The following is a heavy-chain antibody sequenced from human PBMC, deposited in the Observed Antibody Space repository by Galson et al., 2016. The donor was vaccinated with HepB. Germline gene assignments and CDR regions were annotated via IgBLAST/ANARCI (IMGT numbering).Heavy chain of an antibody. Sequence: SETLSLTCTVSGDSISSSGFYWGWIRQSPGKGLEWIGSISYSGSTYYNPSLKSRVTIAVDTSKRQFSLKLNSVTAADTAVYYCARYYGGWFDPWGQGTLVTVSS. V-gene: IGHV4-39*07. CDR3: ARYYGGWFDP. D-gene: IGHD4-17*01. CDR2: ISYSGST. CDR1: GDSISSSGFY. J-gene: IGHJ5*02.